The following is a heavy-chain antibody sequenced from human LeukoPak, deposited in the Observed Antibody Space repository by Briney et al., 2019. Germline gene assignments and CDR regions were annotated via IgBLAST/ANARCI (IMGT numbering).Heavy chain of an antibody. Sequence: SEILSLTCTVSGGSISSSSYYWGWIRQPPGKGLEWIGSIYYSRSTYYNPSLKSRVTISVDKSKSQFSLKLSSVTAADTAVYYCARVGSYYDAFDIWGQGTMVTVSS. V-gene: IGHV4-39*07. CDR2: IYYSRST. D-gene: IGHD1-26*01. J-gene: IGHJ3*02. CDR3: ARVGSYYDAFDI. CDR1: GGSISSSSYY.